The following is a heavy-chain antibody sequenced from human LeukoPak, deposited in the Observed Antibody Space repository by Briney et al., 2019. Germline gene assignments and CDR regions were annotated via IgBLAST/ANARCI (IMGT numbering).Heavy chain of an antibody. D-gene: IGHD5-12*01. J-gene: IGHJ4*02. Sequence: GASVKVSCKASGYTFTGYYMHWVRRAPGQGLEWMGWINPNSGGTNYAQKFQGRVTMTRDTSISTAYMELSRLRSDDTAVYYCARSSGYSGYDSLELDYWGQGTLDTVSS. V-gene: IGHV1-2*02. CDR2: INPNSGGT. CDR3: ARSSGYSGYDSLELDY. CDR1: GYTFTGYY.